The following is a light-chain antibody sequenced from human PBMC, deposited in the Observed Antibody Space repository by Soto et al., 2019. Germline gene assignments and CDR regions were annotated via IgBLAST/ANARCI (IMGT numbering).Light chain of an antibody. Sequence: QPVLTQPPSVSGAPGQRVTISCTGSSSNIGAGYDVHWYQQVPGTAPKLLIYGNSNRPSGVPDRFSGSKSGTLASLAITGLQAEDEAGYYCQSYDSRLSGSVFGGGTQPTVL. CDR1: SSNIGAGYD. CDR3: QSYDSRLSGSV. CDR2: GNS. V-gene: IGLV1-40*01. J-gene: IGLJ3*02.